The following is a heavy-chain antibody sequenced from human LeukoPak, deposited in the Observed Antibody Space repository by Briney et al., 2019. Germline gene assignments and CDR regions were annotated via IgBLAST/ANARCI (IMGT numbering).Heavy chain of an antibody. CDR2: ISSSSSYI. D-gene: IGHD4-17*01. CDR3: AREATVTTGKYFQH. CDR1: GFTFSSYS. J-gene: IGHJ1*01. Sequence: PGGSLRLSCAASGFTFSSYSMNWVRQAPGEGLEWVSSISSSSSYIYYADSVKGRFTISRDNAKNSLYLQMNSLRAEDTAVYYCAREATVTTGKYFQHWGQGTLVTVSS. V-gene: IGHV3-21*01.